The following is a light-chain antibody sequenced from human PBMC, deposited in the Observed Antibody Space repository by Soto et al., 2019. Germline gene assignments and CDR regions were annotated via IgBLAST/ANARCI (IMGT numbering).Light chain of an antibody. V-gene: IGLV1-47*01. J-gene: IGLJ1*01. CDR2: RND. CDR3: AAWDDSLSGSYV. Sequence: QSPLTQPPSASGTLGQRVTVSCSGSSSNIGSNYVFWNQHLPGTAPKLLIYRNDQRPSGVSARFSRSKSGTSASLAISGLRSEDEADYYYAAWDDSLSGSYVFGPGTKLTVL. CDR1: SSNIGSNY.